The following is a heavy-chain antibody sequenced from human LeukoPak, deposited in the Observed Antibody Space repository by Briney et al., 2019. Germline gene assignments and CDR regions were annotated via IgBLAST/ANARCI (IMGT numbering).Heavy chain of an antibody. V-gene: IGHV1-18*01. CDR1: GYPFTKYG. CDR3: ARSHPYDSRGYCYYYGLDV. Sequence: ASVKVSCKASGYPFTKYGITWVRQAPGQGLEWMGWISGYNGNTNYAQKLQGRVTMTTDTSTSTASMELRSLRFDDTAVYYCARSHPYDSRGYCYYYGLDVWGQGTTVTVS. D-gene: IGHD3-22*01. J-gene: IGHJ6*02. CDR2: ISGYNGNT.